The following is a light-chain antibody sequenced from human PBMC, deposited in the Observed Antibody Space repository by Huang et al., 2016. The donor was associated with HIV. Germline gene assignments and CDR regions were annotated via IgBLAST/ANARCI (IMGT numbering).Light chain of an antibody. CDR2: WSS. Sequence: DIVMTQFPDSLAVSLGGRATINCKSSQSILYNSISKNYLAWYQQRPGQPPKLLLYWSSTRASGVPDRFSGSGSGTDFTLSISSLQADDVAIYYCQQYFDTPFTFGPGTRVHL. V-gene: IGKV4-1*01. CDR3: QQYFDTPFT. J-gene: IGKJ3*01. CDR1: QSILYNSISKNY.